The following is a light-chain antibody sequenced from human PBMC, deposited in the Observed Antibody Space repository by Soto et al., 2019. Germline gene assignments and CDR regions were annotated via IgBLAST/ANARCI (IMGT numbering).Light chain of an antibody. V-gene: IGLV2-14*01. J-gene: IGLJ2*01. CDR3: SSFTSSTTLV. CDR1: SSDVGGYNY. CDR2: DVN. Sequence: QSALTQPASVSGSPGQSITISCTGTSSDVGGYNYVSWYQQLPGKAPKLMIYDVNNRSSGVSNRFSGSKSGSTASLTISGLQADDAADYYCSSFTSSTTLVFGGGTKLTVL.